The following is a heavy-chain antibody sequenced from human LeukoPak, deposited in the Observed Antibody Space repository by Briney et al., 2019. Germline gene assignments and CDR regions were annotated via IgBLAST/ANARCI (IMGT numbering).Heavy chain of an antibody. CDR3: AKGTKQELLIRYYFDY. J-gene: IGHJ4*02. V-gene: IGHV3-23*01. D-gene: IGHD3-10*01. CDR2: ISGSGGST. Sequence: PGGFLRLSCAASGFTFSSYAMSWVRQAPGKGLEWVSAISGSGGSTYYADSVKGRFTISRDNSKNTLYLQMNSLRAEDTAVYYCAKGTKQELLIRYYFDYWGQGTLVTVSS. CDR1: GFTFSSYA.